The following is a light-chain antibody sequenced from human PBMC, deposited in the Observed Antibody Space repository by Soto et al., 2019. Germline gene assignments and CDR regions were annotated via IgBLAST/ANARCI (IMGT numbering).Light chain of an antibody. V-gene: IGKV1-33*01. Sequence: DIQMAQSPSSLSSSLGASVTITCQASQDISSYLNWYQHKPGKAPKLLIYDASNLETGVPSRFSGSGSGTDFTFTISRLQPEDIATYYCQQYENLPITFGPGTKVDIK. J-gene: IGKJ3*01. CDR1: QDISSY. CDR2: DAS. CDR3: QQYENLPIT.